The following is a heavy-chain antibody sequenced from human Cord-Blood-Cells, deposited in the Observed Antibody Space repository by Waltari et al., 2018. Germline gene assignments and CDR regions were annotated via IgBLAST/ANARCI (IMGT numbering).Heavy chain of an antibody. CDR2: INHSGST. Sequence: QVQLQQWGAGLLKPSETLSLTCAVYGRSFSGYYWSWIRQPPGKGLEWIGEINHSGSTNYNPSLKSRVTISVDTSKNQFSLKLSSVTAADTAVYYCARLYYFDYWGQGTLVTVSS. CDR3: ARLYYFDY. J-gene: IGHJ4*02. V-gene: IGHV4-34*01. CDR1: GRSFSGYY.